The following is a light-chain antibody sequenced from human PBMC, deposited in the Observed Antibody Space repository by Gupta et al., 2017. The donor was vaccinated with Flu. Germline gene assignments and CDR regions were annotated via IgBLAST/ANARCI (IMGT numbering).Light chain of an antibody. Sequence: QSALTQPASVSGSPGQSITIHCTGTSSDIGIYNLVSWYQQHPGKAPKLMIYEVSQRPSGVSNRFSGSKSGNTASLTVSGLQAEDEADYYWCSYVGTSSWVFGGGTKLTVL. CDR2: EVS. CDR3: CSYVGTSSWV. CDR1: SSDIGIYNL. J-gene: IGLJ3*02. V-gene: IGLV2-23*02.